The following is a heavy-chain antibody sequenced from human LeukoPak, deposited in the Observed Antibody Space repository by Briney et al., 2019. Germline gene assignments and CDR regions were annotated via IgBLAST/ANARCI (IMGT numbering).Heavy chain of an antibody. J-gene: IGHJ4*02. CDR1: GFIFNTYA. CDR2: IYAGGAA. Sequence: GGSLRLSCAASGFIFNTYAMSWVRQAPGKGLEWVSVIYAGGAAYYADYVKGRFTISRDTSNNTLILQMHSLGVDDTAVYYCARSTSYHFDSWGQGTLVTVSS. CDR3: ARSTSYHFDS. V-gene: IGHV3-53*01. D-gene: IGHD2-2*01.